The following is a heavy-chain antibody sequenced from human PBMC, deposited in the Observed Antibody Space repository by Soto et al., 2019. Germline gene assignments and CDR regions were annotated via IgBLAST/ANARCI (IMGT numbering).Heavy chain of an antibody. CDR3: ARDAPPGAY. V-gene: IGHV3-30-3*01. CDR1: GFTFSSYA. CDR2: ISYDGSNK. Sequence: QVQLVESGGGVVQPGRSLRLSCAASGFTFSSYAMHWVRQAPGKGREWVAVISYDGSNKYYADSVKGRFTISRDNSKNTLYLQMNSLRAEDTAVYYCARDAPPGAYWGQGTLVTVSS. D-gene: IGHD4-17*01. J-gene: IGHJ4*02.